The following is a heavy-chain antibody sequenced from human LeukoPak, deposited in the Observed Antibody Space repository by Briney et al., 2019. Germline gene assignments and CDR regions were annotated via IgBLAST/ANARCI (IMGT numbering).Heavy chain of an antibody. CDR1: GFTFDDYG. CDR3: ARCFLYGCKDS. CDR2: INWKGDNT. V-gene: IGHV3-20*04. J-gene: IGHJ4*02. D-gene: IGHD2/OR15-2a*01. Sequence: GGSLRLSCAASGFTFDDYGMSWVRQVPGKGLECVSGINWKGDNTGYADSLKGRFTMSRDNAKNSLHLQMDSLRAEDTALYYCARCFLYGCKDSWGQGTLVTVSS.